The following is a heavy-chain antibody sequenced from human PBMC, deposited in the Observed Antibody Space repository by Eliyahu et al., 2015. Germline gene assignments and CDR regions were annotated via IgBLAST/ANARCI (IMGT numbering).Heavy chain of an antibody. D-gene: IGHD6-25*01. CDR1: GAXVKTSC. CDR3: VRDACGSAPFDA. CDR2: VRDTGFT. V-gene: IGHV4-59*04. J-gene: IGHJ5*01. Sequence: QVQLQESGPGLVRPSXTLFLSCXXXGAXVKTSCWHWVXQVXGAXLEWFGXVRDTGFTVFNPSLRGRLSMSIDTSLNQFTLTLHSVTASDTATYFCVRDACGSAPFDAWGRGIQVAVSS.